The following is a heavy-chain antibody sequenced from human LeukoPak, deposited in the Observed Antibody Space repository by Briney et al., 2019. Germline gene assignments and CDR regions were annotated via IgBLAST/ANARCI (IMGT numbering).Heavy chain of an antibody. CDR2: VFTSGST. CDR1: GGSISSFY. Sequence: SETLSLTCTVSGGSISSFYWSWIRQPAGKGLEWIGRVFTSGSTNYSPSLKSRVTLSVDTSKNQFSLKLTFVTAADTAIYYCARVAQYLVGASSTAFFEYWGQGTLVTVSS. CDR3: ARVAQYLVGASSTAFFEY. D-gene: IGHD1-26*01. J-gene: IGHJ4*02. V-gene: IGHV4-4*07.